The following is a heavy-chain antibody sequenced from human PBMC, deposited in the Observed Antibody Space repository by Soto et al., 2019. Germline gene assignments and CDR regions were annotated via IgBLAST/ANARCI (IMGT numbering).Heavy chain of an antibody. J-gene: IGHJ4*02. D-gene: IGHD1-7*01. V-gene: IGHV1-69*06. CDR2: SIPIFGTA. CDR3: ARDQRVHPGTGTTLLFGY. Sequence: QVQLVQSGAEVKKPGSSVKVSCKASGGTFSSYAISWVRQAPGQGLEWMGGSIPIFGTANYAQKFQGRVTITADKSTSTAYMELSSLRSEDTAVYYCARDQRVHPGTGTTLLFGYWGQGTLVTVSS. CDR1: GGTFSSYA.